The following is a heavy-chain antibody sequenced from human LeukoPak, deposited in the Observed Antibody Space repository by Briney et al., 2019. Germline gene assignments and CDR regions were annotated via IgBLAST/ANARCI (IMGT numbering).Heavy chain of an antibody. CDR2: VSNDGSNQ. CDR1: GFTFTYYA. V-gene: IGHV3-30*14. J-gene: IGHJ4*02. CDR3: ARFTGWFGAYYFDY. D-gene: IGHD3-10*01. Sequence: GGSLRLSCAASGFTFTYYAMHWVRQAPGKGLEWVSVVSNDGSNQDYTDSVKGRFTISRDTSKNTLYLQMNSLRAEDTAVYYCARFTGWFGAYYFDYWGQGTLVTVSS.